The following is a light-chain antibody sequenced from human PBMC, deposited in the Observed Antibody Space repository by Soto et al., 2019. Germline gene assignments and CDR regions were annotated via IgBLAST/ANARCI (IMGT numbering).Light chain of an antibody. J-gene: IGLJ2*01. Sequence: SYELTQPPSVSVSPGQTARITCSGERLESKYASWYRQKPGQSPAVVIHQDNKRPSGIPERFSGSNSGNTATLTISGTQPLDEADYYCQAWDSSTVVFGGGTKLTVL. V-gene: IGLV3-1*01. CDR3: QAWDSSTVV. CDR2: QDN. CDR1: RLESKY.